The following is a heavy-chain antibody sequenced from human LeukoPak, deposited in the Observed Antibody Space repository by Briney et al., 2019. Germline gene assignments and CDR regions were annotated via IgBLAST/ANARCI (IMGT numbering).Heavy chain of an antibody. Sequence: ASVKVSCKASGYTSTSYGISWVRQAPGQGLEWMGWISAYNGNTNYAQKLQGRVTMTTDTSTSTAYMELRSLRSDDTAVYYCARGGYCSSTSCSNPYYFDYWGQGTLVTVSS. CDR2: ISAYNGNT. CDR1: GYTSTSYG. V-gene: IGHV1-18*01. CDR3: ARGGYCSSTSCSNPYYFDY. D-gene: IGHD2-2*01. J-gene: IGHJ4*02.